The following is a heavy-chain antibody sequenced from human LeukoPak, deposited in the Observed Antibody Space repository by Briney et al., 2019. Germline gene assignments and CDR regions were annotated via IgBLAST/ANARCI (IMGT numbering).Heavy chain of an antibody. CDR3: ATRLCAPYPYYFDH. J-gene: IGHJ4*02. CDR1: GGSFSGYY. Sequence: PSETLSLTCAVYGGSFSGYYWSWIRQPPGKGLEWIGGINHSGSTNYNPSLKSRVTISVDTSKNQFSLKLSSVTAADTAIYFCATRLCAPYPYYFDHWDQGALVTVSS. CDR2: INHSGST. V-gene: IGHV4-34*01. D-gene: IGHD6-19*01.